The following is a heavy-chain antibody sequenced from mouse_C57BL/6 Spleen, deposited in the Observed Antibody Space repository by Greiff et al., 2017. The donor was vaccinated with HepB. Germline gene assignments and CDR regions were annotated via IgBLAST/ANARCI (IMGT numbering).Heavy chain of an antibody. CDR3: ARFYDGYYVAY. D-gene: IGHD2-3*01. V-gene: IGHV1-4*01. CDR1: GYTFTSYT. J-gene: IGHJ3*01. CDR2: INPSSGYT. Sequence: VKLVESGAELARPGASVKMSCKASGYTFTSYTMHWVKQRPGQGLEWIGYINPSSGYTKYNQKFKDKATLTADKSSSTAYMQLSSLTSEDSAVYYCARFYDGYYVAYWGQGTLVTVSA.